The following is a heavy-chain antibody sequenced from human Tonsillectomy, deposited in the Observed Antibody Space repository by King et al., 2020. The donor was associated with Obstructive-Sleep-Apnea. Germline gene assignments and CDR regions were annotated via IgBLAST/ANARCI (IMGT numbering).Heavy chain of an antibody. Sequence: VQLVESGGALVQPGRSLRLSCAASGFTFDDYAMHWVRQAPGQGLEWVSGISWNSGGMGSGESVKGRFTISRDNAQNSLYLQMNSLRTEDTALYYCTRRSTIITSGGTVVTPGGFDIWGQGTMVTVSS. V-gene: IGHV3-9*01. D-gene: IGHD3-10*01. CDR2: ISWNSGGM. CDR3: TRRSTIITSGGTVVTPGGFDI. CDR1: GFTFDDYA. J-gene: IGHJ3*02.